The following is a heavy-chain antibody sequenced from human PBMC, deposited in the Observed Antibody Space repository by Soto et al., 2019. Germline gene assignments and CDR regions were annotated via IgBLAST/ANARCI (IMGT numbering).Heavy chain of an antibody. D-gene: IGHD2-15*01. V-gene: IGHV3-74*01. CDR3: VRSPGGYYIE. J-gene: IGHJ3*01. CDR2: INPEGSST. CDR1: GFSFSNYW. Sequence: EVQLVESGGGLVQPGGSLRLSCVDSGFSFSNYWMHWVRQGPGKGLLWVARINPEGSSTNYADSAEGRFTISRDNARNTVYLQMNSLRAEDTAVYYCVRSPGGYYIEWGQGTMVTVSS.